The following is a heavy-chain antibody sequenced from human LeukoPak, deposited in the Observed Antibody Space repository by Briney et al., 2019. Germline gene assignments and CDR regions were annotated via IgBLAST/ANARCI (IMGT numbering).Heavy chain of an antibody. V-gene: IGHV1-2*02. CDR3: ARCRLVGPLSSSWYVAYYYYMDI. CDR1: GYTFTGYY. Sequence: ASVKVSCKASGYTFTGYYMHWVRQAPGQGLEWMGWINPNSGGTNYAQKFQGRVTTTRDTSISTAYMELSRLRSDDTAVYYCARCRLVGPLSSSWYVAYYYYMDIWGKGTTVTVSS. J-gene: IGHJ6*03. D-gene: IGHD6-13*01. CDR2: INPNSGGT.